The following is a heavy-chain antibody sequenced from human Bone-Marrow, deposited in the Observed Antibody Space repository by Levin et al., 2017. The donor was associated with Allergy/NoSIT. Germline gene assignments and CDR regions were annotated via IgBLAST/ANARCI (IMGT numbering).Heavy chain of an antibody. CDR1: GFTFDDYA. D-gene: IGHD2-15*01. V-gene: IGHV3-9*01. J-gene: IGHJ4*02. CDR3: AKVMGGCSGGSCYWIFDY. Sequence: SGGSLRLSCAASGFTFDDYAMHWVRQAPGKGLEWVSGISWNSGSIGYADSVKGRFTISRDNAKNSLYLQMNSLRAEDTALYYCAKVMGGCSGGSCYWIFDYWGQGTLVTVSS. CDR2: ISWNSGSI.